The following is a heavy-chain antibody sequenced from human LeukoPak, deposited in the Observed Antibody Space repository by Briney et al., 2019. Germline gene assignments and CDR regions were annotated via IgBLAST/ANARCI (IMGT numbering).Heavy chain of an antibody. D-gene: IGHD3-9*01. CDR3: AREPHVLRYFDRDRGWFDP. Sequence: PSETLSLTCAVYGGSFSGYYWSWIRQPPGKGLEGIGEINHSGSTNYNPSLKSRVTISVGTSKNQFSLKLSSVTAADTAVYYCAREPHVLRYFDRDRGWFDPWGQGTLVTVSS. J-gene: IGHJ5*02. V-gene: IGHV4-34*01. CDR1: GGSFSGYY. CDR2: INHSGST.